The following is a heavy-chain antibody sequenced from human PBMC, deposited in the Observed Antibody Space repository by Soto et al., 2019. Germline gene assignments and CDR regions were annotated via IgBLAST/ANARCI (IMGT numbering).Heavy chain of an antibody. D-gene: IGHD3-10*01. V-gene: IGHV3-33*08. CDR3: GRAGVASWVEP. CDR2: IWYDGSSD. Sequence: QVQLVESGGGVVQPGRSLRLSCAGSGFTFSKYAMNWVRQAPGKGLEWVAVIWYDGSSDFYADSVKGRFTISKYNSKKTVYLQMDCLRVDDQAFYYWGRAGVASWVEPWGQGALVTVSS. J-gene: IGHJ5*02. CDR1: GFTFSKYA.